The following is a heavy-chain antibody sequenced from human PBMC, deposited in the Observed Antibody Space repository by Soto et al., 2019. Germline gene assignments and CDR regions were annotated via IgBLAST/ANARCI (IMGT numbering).Heavy chain of an antibody. J-gene: IGHJ4*02. V-gene: IGHV6-1*01. CDR3: ARDQAIVATIAD. CDR2: TYYRSRWYN. Sequence: PAQTLSLTCVISGDSLSNNSAAWNWIRQSPSRGLEWLGRTYYRSRWYNHYAEPIKGRITIDPAASKNQFSLHLKSVTPEDSAVYYCARDQAIVATIADWGQGTLVTVSS. CDR1: GDSLSNNSAA. D-gene: IGHD5-12*01.